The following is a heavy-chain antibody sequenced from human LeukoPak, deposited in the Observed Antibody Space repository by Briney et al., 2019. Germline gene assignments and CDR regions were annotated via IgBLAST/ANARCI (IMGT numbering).Heavy chain of an antibody. CDR2: IIPIFGTA. J-gene: IGHJ4*02. D-gene: IGHD3-10*01. CDR3: ARYMVRGVTNFDY. Sequence: GASVKVSCKASGGTFSSYAISWVRQAPGQGLEWMGGIIPIFGTANYAQKFQGRVTITADESTSTAYMELSSLRSEDTAVYYCARYMVRGVTNFDYWGQGTLVTVSS. CDR1: GGTFSSYA. V-gene: IGHV1-69*13.